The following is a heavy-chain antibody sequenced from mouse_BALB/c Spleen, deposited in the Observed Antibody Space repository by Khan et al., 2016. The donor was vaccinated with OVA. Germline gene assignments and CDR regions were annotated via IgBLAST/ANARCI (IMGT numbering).Heavy chain of an antibody. Sequence: DLVKPGASVKLSCKVSGYTFTSYWINWIKQRPGQGLEWIGRIGPGSGSTSYNEMFTGKATLTVDTTSSTAYIQLSSLSSEDSAVYFCARSNYYGSSLYAMDYWGQGTSVTVSS. CDR2: IGPGSGST. V-gene: IGHV1S41*01. CDR3: ARSNYYGSSLYAMDY. D-gene: IGHD1-1*01. CDR1: GYTFTSYW. J-gene: IGHJ4*01.